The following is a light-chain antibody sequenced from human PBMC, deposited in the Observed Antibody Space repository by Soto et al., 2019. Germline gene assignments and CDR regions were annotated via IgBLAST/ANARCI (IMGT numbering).Light chain of an antibody. CDR3: QQFGSSIPHT. CDR1: QVIGSRY. Sequence: EIVMTQSPGTLSLSPGERATISCRASQVIGSRYLAWYHQKSGQAPRLLIYGASSRATGIPDRFSGSGSGRDFALTISRLEPDDFGVYYCQQFGSSIPHTFGQGTKLEIK. CDR2: GAS. V-gene: IGKV3-20*01. J-gene: IGKJ2*01.